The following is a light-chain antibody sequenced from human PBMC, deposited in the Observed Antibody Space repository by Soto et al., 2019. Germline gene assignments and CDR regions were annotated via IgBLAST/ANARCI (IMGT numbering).Light chain of an antibody. CDR3: QQSYSSPLT. Sequence: DIRVTQSPSSLSASVGDRVTITCRASQAISSYLNWYQQKPGKAPKLLIYGASSLQSGVPARFSGSGSGTDFTLTISSLQPEDSATYSCQQSYSSPLTFGGGTKVEIK. CDR1: QAISSY. CDR2: GAS. V-gene: IGKV1-39*01. J-gene: IGKJ4*01.